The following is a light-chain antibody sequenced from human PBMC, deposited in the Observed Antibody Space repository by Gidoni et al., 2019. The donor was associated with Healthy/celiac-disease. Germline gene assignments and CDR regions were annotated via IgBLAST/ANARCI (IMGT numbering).Light chain of an antibody. V-gene: IGKV3-20*01. CDR1: QSVSSSY. CDR2: GAS. J-gene: IGKJ5*01. CDR3: QQYGSPIT. Sequence: EIVLTQSPGTLSLSPGERATLSCRASQSVSSSYLAWYQQKPGQAPRLLIYGASSRATGIPDRFSGSGSGTDFTLTISRLEPEDFALYYCQQYGSPITFXQXTRLEIK.